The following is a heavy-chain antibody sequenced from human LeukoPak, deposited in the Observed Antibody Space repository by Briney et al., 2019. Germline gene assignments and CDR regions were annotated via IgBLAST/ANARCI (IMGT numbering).Heavy chain of an antibody. D-gene: IGHD3-22*01. J-gene: IGHJ4*02. Sequence: GASVKVSCKASGYTFTGYYMHWVRQAPGQGLEWMGWINPNSGGTNYAQKFQGRVTMTRDTSISTAYMELSRLRSDDTAVYYCARSYYYDSSGYYSYFDYWGQGTLVTVSS. CDR2: INPNSGGT. CDR3: ARSYYYDSSGYYSYFDY. CDR1: GYTFTGYY. V-gene: IGHV1-2*02.